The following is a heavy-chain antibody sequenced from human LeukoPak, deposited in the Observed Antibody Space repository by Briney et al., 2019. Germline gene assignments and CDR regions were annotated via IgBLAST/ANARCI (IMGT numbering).Heavy chain of an antibody. J-gene: IGHJ4*02. V-gene: IGHV3-21*01. CDR2: ISSSSSYI. D-gene: IGHD3-16*01. CDR3: AKEGETMITFGGVVDY. CDR1: GFTFSSYS. Sequence: GGPLRLSCAAPGFTFSSYSMNWVRQAPGKGLEWVSSISSSSSYIYYADSVKGRFTISRDNAKNSLYLQMNSLRAEDTAVYYCAKEGETMITFGGVVDYWGQGTLVTVSS.